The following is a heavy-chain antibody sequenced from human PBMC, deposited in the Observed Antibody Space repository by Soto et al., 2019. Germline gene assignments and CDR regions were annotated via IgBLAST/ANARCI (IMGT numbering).Heavy chain of an antibody. D-gene: IGHD3-3*02. J-gene: IGHJ3*02. CDR1: GVTVSSYA. CDR2: IIPIFCTA. CDR3: SSPLSSNAFDI. V-gene: IGHV1-69*06. Sequence: ASVKVSCKASGVTVSSYAISWVRQAPGQGLEWMGGIIPIFCTANCAQEFQGRDTITADKSTSTAYMEPSSLRTEDTAVYYCSSPLSSNAFDIWGQGTLVTVS.